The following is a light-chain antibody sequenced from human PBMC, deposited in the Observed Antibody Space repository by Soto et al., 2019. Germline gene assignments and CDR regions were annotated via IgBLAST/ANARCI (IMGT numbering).Light chain of an antibody. CDR1: TSDVGGYNY. Sequence: QSVLTQPASVSGSPGQSITISCTGTTSDVGGYNYVSWYQQHPGKAPKLMIYEVSNRPSGISNRFSGSKSGNTASLTISGLQAEDEADYYCGSYATSSYVSGTGTKVTVL. J-gene: IGLJ1*01. V-gene: IGLV2-14*01. CDR3: GSYATSSYV. CDR2: EVS.